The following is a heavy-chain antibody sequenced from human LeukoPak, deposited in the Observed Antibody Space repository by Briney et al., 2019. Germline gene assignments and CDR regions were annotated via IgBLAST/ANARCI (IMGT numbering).Heavy chain of an antibody. V-gene: IGHV1-2*04. J-gene: IGHJ4*02. D-gene: IGHD3-22*01. CDR3: ARAFHYYDSSAESGYFDY. CDR2: INPNSGGT. CDR1: GYTFTGYY. Sequence: ASVKVSRKASGYTFTGYYMHWVRQAPGQGLEWMGWINPNSGGTNYAQKFQGWVTMTRDTSISAAYMELSRLRSDDTAVYYCARAFHYYDSSAESGYFDYWGQGTLVTVSS.